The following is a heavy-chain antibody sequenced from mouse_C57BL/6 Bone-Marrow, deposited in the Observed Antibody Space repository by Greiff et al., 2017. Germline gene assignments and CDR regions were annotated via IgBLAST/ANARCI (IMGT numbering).Heavy chain of an antibody. CDR3: ALYDYGASYWYFDV. Sequence: QVQLKQSGPELVKPGASVKISCKASGYAFSSSWMNWVKQRPGKGLEWIGRIYPGDGDTNYNGKFKGKATLTADKSSSTAYMQLSSLTSEDSAVYFCALYDYGASYWYFDVWGTGTTVTVSS. CDR2: IYPGDGDT. D-gene: IGHD2-4*01. CDR1: GYAFSSSW. V-gene: IGHV1-82*01. J-gene: IGHJ1*03.